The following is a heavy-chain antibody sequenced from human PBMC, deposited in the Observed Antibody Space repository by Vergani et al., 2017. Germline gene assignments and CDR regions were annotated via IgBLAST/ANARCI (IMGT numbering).Heavy chain of an antibody. CDR2: MNPNSGNT. Sequence: QVQLVQSGAEVKKPGASVKVSCKASGYTFTSYDINWVRQATGQGLEWMGWMNPNSGNTNYAQKFQGRVTMTRDTSISTAYMELSRLRSDDTAVYYCARNRGSYYYYYGMDVWGQGTTVTVSS. CDR3: ARNRGSYYYYYGMDV. CDR1: GYTFTSYD. D-gene: IGHD1-26*01. J-gene: IGHJ6*02. V-gene: IGHV1-8*01.